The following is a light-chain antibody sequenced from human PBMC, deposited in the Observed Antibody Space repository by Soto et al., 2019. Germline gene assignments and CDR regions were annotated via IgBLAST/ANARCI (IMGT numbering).Light chain of an antibody. CDR1: RSDVGGYNY. J-gene: IGLJ1*01. Sequence: QPVLTQPPSASGSPGQSVTISCTGTRSDVGGYNYVSWYQQHPGKAPKLMIYEVSKRPSGVPDRFSGSKSGNTASLTVSGLQGEDEADYYCSSYAGSNNYVFGTGTKLTVL. CDR2: EVS. V-gene: IGLV2-8*01. CDR3: SSYAGSNNYV.